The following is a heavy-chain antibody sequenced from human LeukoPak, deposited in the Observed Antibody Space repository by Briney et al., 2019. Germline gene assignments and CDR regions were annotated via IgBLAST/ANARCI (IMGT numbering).Heavy chain of an antibody. CDR1: GGSFNDYY. CDR2: INHSGTT. Sequence: TSETLSLTCAVYGGSFNDYYWSWIRQPPGKGLEWLGEINHSGTTNYNPSLESRLTISVDTSKNQFSLKLSSVTAADTAVYYCARRSAPIYCSYASSYEIDYWGQGTLVTVSS. CDR3: ARRSAPIYCSYASSYEIDY. V-gene: IGHV4-34*01. J-gene: IGHJ4*02. D-gene: IGHD2-2*01.